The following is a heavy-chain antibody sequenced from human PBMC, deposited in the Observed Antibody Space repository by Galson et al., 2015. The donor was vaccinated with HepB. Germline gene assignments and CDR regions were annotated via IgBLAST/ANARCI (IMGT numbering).Heavy chain of an antibody. CDR1: GGTFSSYA. CDR2: IIPIFGTA. CDR3: ARAWNYYDSSGYLDFDY. Sequence: SVKVSCKASGGTFSSYAISWVRQAPGQRLEWMGGIIPIFGTANYAQKFQGRVTITADESTSTAYMELSSLRSEDTAVYYCARAWNYYDSSGYLDFDYWGQGTLVTVSS. V-gene: IGHV1-69*13. J-gene: IGHJ4*02. D-gene: IGHD3-22*01.